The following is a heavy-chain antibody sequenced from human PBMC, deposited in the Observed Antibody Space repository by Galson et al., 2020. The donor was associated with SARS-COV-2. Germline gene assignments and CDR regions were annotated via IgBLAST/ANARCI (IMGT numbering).Heavy chain of an antibody. CDR2: INHSGRT. Sequence: SETLSLTCIVSGGSISSTTYYWGWIRQPPGKGPEWFGSINHSGRTNYNPSVKSRVTISVDTSNNHISLKWSSVTAADTAVYYCASSWAADWYFDLWGRGTLVTVSS. V-gene: IGHV4-39*07. CDR1: GGSISSTTYY. D-gene: IGHD6-25*01. J-gene: IGHJ2*01. CDR3: ASSWAADWYFDL.